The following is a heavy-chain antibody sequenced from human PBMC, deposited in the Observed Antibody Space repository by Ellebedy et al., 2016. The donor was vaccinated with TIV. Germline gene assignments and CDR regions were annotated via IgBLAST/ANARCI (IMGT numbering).Heavy chain of an antibody. CDR2: MYYSGST. D-gene: IGHD1-1*01. CDR3: ARGRTLEAFDI. Sequence: SETLSLTCSLSGGSISSGSYYWGWSRQPPGKGLDWIGNMYYSGSTYYNPSLKSRVTISGYTSKNQFSLKLRSVTAADTAVYYCARGRTLEAFDIWGQGTLVTVSS. J-gene: IGHJ3*02. V-gene: IGHV4-39*07. CDR1: GGSISSGSYY.